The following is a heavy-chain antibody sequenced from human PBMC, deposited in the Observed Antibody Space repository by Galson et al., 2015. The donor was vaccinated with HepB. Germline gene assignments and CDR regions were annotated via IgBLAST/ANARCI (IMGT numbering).Heavy chain of an antibody. J-gene: IGHJ4*02. CDR1: GFTFSDYY. CDR3: ARVAHSDYGYHEHFDY. CDR2: ISSTAIYT. V-gene: IGHV3-11*05. D-gene: IGHD4-17*01. Sequence: SLRLSCAASGFTFSDYYMSWIRQAPGKGLEWLSYISSTAIYTNYADSVKGRFTISRDNVKNSVFLQMNSLRADDTAVYFCARVAHSDYGYHEHFDYWGQGGLVSGSS.